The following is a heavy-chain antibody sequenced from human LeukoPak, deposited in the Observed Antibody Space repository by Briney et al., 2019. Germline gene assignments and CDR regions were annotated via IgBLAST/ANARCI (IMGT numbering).Heavy chain of an antibody. J-gene: IGHJ3*02. Sequence: SETPSLTCAVYGGSLSGYYGSWIRQPPGKGLEWIGEINHSGSTNYNPSLKSRVTISVDTSKNQFSLKLSSVTAADTAVYYCARGNTVVSRFDAFDIWGQGTMVTVSS. CDR3: ARGNTVVSRFDAFDI. D-gene: IGHD4-23*01. CDR2: INHSGST. V-gene: IGHV4-34*01. CDR1: GGSLSGYY.